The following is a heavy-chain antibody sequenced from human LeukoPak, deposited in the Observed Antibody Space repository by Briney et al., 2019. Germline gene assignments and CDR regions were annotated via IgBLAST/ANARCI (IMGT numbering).Heavy chain of an antibody. Sequence: ASVKVSCKASGYTFTTHDINWVRQATGQGLEWSGWMSPNSGDTGYAQKFQGRVTMTSDSSISTAYMELSSLRSEDTAIYYCVRTPPNWGFDYWGQGTLVTVSS. CDR1: GYTFTTHD. CDR2: MSPNSGDT. CDR3: VRTPPNWGFDY. D-gene: IGHD7-27*01. V-gene: IGHV1-8*01. J-gene: IGHJ4*02.